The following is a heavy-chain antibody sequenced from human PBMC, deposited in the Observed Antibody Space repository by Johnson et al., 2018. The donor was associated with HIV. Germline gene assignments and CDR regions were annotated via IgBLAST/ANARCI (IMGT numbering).Heavy chain of an antibody. V-gene: IGHV3-30*04. J-gene: IGHJ3*02. CDR3: AKVGATVVTPRGESFDI. Sequence: QVQLVESGGGVVQPGRSLRLSCAASGFTFSSYAMHWVRQAPGKGLEWVAVISYDGSNKYYGDSVKGLFTISRENSKNTLYLQMNSLRAEDMAVYYCAKVGATVVTPRGESFDIWGQGAMVTVSS. CDR2: ISYDGSNK. D-gene: IGHD4-23*01. CDR1: GFTFSSYA.